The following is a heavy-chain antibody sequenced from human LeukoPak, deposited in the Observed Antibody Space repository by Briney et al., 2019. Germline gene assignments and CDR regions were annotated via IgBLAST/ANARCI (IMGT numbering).Heavy chain of an antibody. CDR2: IYPGDSET. CDR3: AAPGATGKSKGAFDI. Sequence: GESLKISCKGSGYSFSSHWIAWVRQMPGKGLEWMGIIYPGDSETRYSPSFQGQVTISADKSISTAYLQWGSLKASDTAIYYCAAPGATGKSKGAFDIWGQGTTVTVSS. J-gene: IGHJ3*02. CDR1: GYSFSSHW. D-gene: IGHD1-1*01. V-gene: IGHV5-51*01.